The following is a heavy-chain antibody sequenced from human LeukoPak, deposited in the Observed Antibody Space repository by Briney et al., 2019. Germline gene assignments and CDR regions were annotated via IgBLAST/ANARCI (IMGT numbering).Heavy chain of an antibody. CDR2: INHSGST. Sequence: GSLRLSCAASGFTFSNYWMSWVRQVPGKGLEWIGEINHSGSTNYNPSLKSRVTISVDTSKNQFSLKLSSVTAADTAVYYCARHLRVVVVVAENAFDIWGQGTMVTVSS. CDR3: ARHLRVVVVVAENAFDI. CDR1: GFTFSNYW. D-gene: IGHD2-15*01. V-gene: IGHV4-34*01. J-gene: IGHJ3*02.